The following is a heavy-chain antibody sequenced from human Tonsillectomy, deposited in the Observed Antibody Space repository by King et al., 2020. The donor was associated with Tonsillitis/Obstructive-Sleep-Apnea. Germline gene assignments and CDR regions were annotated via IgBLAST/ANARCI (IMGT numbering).Heavy chain of an antibody. Sequence: VQLLESGGGLVQPGGSLRLSCAASGLTFSSYAMSWVRQAPGKGLEWVSAISGSGGSTYYADSVKGRFTISRDNSKNTLYLQMNSLRAEDTAVYYCAKYDFWSGYFGYYMDVWGKGTTVTVSS. V-gene: IGHV3-23*01. D-gene: IGHD3-3*01. CDR3: AKYDFWSGYFGYYMDV. J-gene: IGHJ6*03. CDR1: GLTFSSYA. CDR2: ISGSGGST.